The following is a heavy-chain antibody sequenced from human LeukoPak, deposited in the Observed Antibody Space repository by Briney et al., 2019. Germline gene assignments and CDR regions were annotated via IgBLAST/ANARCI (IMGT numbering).Heavy chain of an antibody. J-gene: IGHJ5*02. CDR2: MNPNSGNT. D-gene: IGHD2-15*01. V-gene: IGHV1-8*01. CDR3: ARGRHCSGGSCYGDWFDP. CDR1: GYTFTSYD. Sequence: GASVRVSCKASGYTFTSYDINWVRQATGQGLEWMGWMNPNSGNTGYAQKFQGRVTMTRNTSISTAYMELSSLRSEDTAVYYCARGRHCSGGSCYGDWFDPWGQGTLVTVSS.